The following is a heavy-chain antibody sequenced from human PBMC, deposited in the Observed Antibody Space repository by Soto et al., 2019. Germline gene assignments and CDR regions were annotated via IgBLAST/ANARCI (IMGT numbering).Heavy chain of an antibody. CDR2: INHSGST. CDR1: GGSFSGYY. V-gene: IGHV4-34*01. D-gene: IGHD5-12*01. J-gene: IGHJ4*02. Sequence: TSETLSLTCAVYGGSFSGYYWSWIRQPPGKGLEWIGEINHSGSTNYNPSLKSRVTISVDTSKNQFSLKLSSVTAADTAVYYCARAENVDIVATIRYDYWGQGTLVTVSS. CDR3: ARAENVDIVATIRYDY.